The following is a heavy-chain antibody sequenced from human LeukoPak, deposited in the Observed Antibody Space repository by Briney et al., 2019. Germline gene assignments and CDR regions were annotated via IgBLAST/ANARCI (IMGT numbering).Heavy chain of an antibody. CDR1: GFTFSSYN. D-gene: IGHD6-13*01. CDR3: ARGLYSSSYDAFDI. CDR2: ITSSSSMI. Sequence: GSLRLSCAASGFTFSSYNMNWVRQAPGKGLEWVSYITSSSSMIYYADSVKGRFTISRDNAKNSLYLQMNSLRAEDTAVYYCARGLYSSSYDAFDIWGQGTMVTVSS. J-gene: IGHJ3*02. V-gene: IGHV3-48*01.